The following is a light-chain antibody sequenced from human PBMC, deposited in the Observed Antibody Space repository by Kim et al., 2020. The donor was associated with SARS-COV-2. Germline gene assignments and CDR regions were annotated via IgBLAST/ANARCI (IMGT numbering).Light chain of an antibody. J-gene: IGKJ2*01. Sequence: EIVMTQSPATLSVSPGERATLSCRASQSVSSNLAWYQQKTGQAPRLLIYGASTRATGIPARFSGSGSGTEFTLTISNLQSEDFAVYYCQQYNNWPPYTFGQGTKLEIK. V-gene: IGKV3-15*01. CDR3: QQYNNWPPYT. CDR1: QSVSSN. CDR2: GAS.